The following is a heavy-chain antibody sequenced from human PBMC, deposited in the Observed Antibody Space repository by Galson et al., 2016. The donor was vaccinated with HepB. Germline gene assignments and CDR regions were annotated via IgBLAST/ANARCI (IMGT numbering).Heavy chain of an antibody. D-gene: IGHD1-26*01. CDR3: AKELLRGSSHFGGGEQCDY. CDR2: MSYDGSYK. V-gene: IGHV3-30*18. Sequence: SLRLSCAASGFIFSNYAMHWVRQAPGRGLDWVAVMSYDGSYKYYGDSVKGRFTISRDNSKNTLFLQMNSLRADDTAVYYCAKELLRGSSHFGGGEQCDYWGQGTLVTVSS. CDR1: GFIFSNYA. J-gene: IGHJ4*02.